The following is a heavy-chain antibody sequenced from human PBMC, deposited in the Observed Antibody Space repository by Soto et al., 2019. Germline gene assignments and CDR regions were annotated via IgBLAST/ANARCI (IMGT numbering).Heavy chain of an antibody. CDR2: IGTAGDT. CDR1: GFTFSSYD. V-gene: IGHV3-13*01. J-gene: IGHJ2*01. CDR3: ARVPPGTPYWYFDL. Sequence: GGSLRLSCAASGFTFSSYDMHWVRQATGKGLEWVSAIGTAGDTYYPGSVKGRFTISRENAKNSLYLQMNSLRAGDTAVYYCARVPPGTPYWYFDLWGRGTLVTVSS.